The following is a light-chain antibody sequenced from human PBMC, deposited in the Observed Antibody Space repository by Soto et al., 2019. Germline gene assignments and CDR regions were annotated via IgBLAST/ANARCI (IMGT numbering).Light chain of an antibody. CDR3: QQRSNWPLT. CDR2: GES. Sequence: EIVMTQSPATLSVSPGERATLSCRASQSVSSSLAWYQQKPGQAPRLLIYGESARATGSPARSSGSGSGTDFTLTISSLEPEDFAVYYCQQRSNWPLTFGGGTKVDIK. CDR1: QSVSSS. V-gene: IGKV3-15*01. J-gene: IGKJ4*01.